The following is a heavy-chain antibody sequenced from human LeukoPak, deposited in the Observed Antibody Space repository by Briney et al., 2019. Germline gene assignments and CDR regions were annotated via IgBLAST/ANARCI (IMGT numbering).Heavy chain of an antibody. Sequence: PGGSLRLSCAASGFTFSDFHMSWIRQAPGKGLEWVSYIGSGGVIHYADSLKGRFTISRDNAEKSLYLQMNGLSAEDTAVYYCARSPIPAAGTFDYWGQGTLVTVSS. J-gene: IGHJ4*02. CDR2: IGSGGVI. CDR3: ARSPIPAAGTFDY. CDR1: GFTFSDFH. V-gene: IGHV3-11*01. D-gene: IGHD6-13*01.